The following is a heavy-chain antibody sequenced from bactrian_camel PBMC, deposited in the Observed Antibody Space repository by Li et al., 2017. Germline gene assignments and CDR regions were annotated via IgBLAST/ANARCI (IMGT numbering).Heavy chain of an antibody. D-gene: IGHD3*01. CDR1: GYTFNTY. Sequence: DVQLVESGGGSALAGGSVRLSCAASGYTFNTYSWFRQAPGQEREGVAAIDTGDGSTYYLNSVEGRFTISRDNAKDTLYLQMNSLKIEDTAVYYCALGSSRQATMTARGKGTQVTVS. CDR2: IDTGDGST. J-gene: IGHJ4*01. V-gene: IGHV3S40*01.